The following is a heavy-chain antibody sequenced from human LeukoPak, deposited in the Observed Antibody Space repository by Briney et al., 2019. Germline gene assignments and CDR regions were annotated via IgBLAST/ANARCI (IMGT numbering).Heavy chain of an antibody. Sequence: RPSETLSLTCTVSGGSISSYYWRWIRQPAGKGLEWIGRIYTSGSTNYNPSLKSRVTMSVDTSKNQFSLKLSSVTAADTAVYYCARDLVEMATIALDYWGQGTLVTVSS. D-gene: IGHD5-24*01. J-gene: IGHJ4*02. CDR1: GGSISSYY. CDR2: IYTSGST. CDR3: ARDLVEMATIALDY. V-gene: IGHV4-4*07.